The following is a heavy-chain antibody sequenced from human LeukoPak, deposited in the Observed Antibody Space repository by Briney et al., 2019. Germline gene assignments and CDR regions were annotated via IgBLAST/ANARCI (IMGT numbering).Heavy chain of an antibody. Sequence: GASVKVSCKASGYTFTSYYTHWVRQAPGQGLKWMGIINPSGGSTSYAQKFQGRVTMTRDTSTSTVYMELSSLRSEDTAVYYCARKSYIAPVLKSWYYFDYWGQGTLVTVSS. CDR3: ARKSYIAPVLKSWYYFDY. CDR1: GYTFTSYY. J-gene: IGHJ4*02. D-gene: IGHD6-13*01. V-gene: IGHV1-46*01. CDR2: INPSGGST.